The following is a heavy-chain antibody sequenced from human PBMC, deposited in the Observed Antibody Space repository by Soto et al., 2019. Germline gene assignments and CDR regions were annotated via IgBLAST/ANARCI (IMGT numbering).Heavy chain of an antibody. CDR2: IYRTGST. Sequence: SETLSLTCAVSGGSFTSNNWWTWVRQPPGQGLEWIGEIYRTGSTNYNPSLKSRVTISLDKSENQFSLKVTSLTAADTAVYYCESRDPGTTVDYWGQGTLVTVSS. V-gene: IGHV4-4*02. D-gene: IGHD1-7*01. J-gene: IGHJ4*02. CDR1: GGSFTSNNW. CDR3: ESRDPGTTVDY.